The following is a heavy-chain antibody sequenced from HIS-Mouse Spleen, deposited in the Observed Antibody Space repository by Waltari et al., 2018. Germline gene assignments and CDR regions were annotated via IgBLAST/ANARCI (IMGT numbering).Heavy chain of an antibody. D-gene: IGHD4-17*01. CDR2: INPSGGST. CDR3: ASINYGDYPYAFDI. CDR1: GYTFTSYY. V-gene: IGHV1-46*03. Sequence: QVQLVQSGAEVKKPGASVKVSCKASGYTFTSYYMHWVRQAPGQGLEWMGKINPSGGSTSYAQKCQGRVTMTRDTSTSTVYMELSSLRSEDTAVYYCASINYGDYPYAFDIWGQGTMVTVSS. J-gene: IGHJ3*02.